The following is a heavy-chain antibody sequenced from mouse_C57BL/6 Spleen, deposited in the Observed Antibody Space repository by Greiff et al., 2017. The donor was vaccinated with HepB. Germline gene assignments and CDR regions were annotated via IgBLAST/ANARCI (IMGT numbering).Heavy chain of an antibody. CDR3: ARDGVYYYGSSYRLAY. D-gene: IGHD1-1*01. J-gene: IGHJ3*01. Sequence: EVKLMESGGGLVKPGGSLKLSCAASGFTFSSYAMSWVRQTPEKRLEWVATISDGGSYTYYPDNVKGRFTISRDNDKNNLYLQMSHLKSEDTAMYYCARDGVYYYGSSYRLAYWGQGTLVTVSA. CDR2: ISDGGSYT. V-gene: IGHV5-4*01. CDR1: GFTFSSYA.